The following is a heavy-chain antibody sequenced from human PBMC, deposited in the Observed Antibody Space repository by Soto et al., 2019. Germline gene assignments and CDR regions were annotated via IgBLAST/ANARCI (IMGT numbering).Heavy chain of an antibody. CDR1: GFTFSSYG. D-gene: IGHD3-10*01. CDR3: ARAFFSWRTVRPGNYYFYS. V-gene: IGHV3-33*01. Sequence: TGGSLRLSCAASGFTFSSYGMHWVRQAPGKGLEWVAVIWYDGSNKYYADSVKGRFTISRDNAKNSLYLQMNSLRAEDTAVYYCARAFFSWRTVRPGNYYFYSRGQGTLFTVSS. J-gene: IGHJ4*02. CDR2: IWYDGSNK.